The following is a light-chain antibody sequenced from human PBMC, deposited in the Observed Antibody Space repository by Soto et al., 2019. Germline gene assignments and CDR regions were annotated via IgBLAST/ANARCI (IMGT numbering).Light chain of an antibody. Sequence: DIQMTQSPSTLSASVGDRVIITCRASQTISSWLAWYQQKPGKAPKLLIYKASSLESGVPSRFSGSGSGTEFTLTISSXQPDDFATYYCQHYNNYLLTFGGGTKVDIK. J-gene: IGKJ4*01. CDR3: QHYNNYLLT. CDR2: KAS. V-gene: IGKV1-5*03. CDR1: QTISSW.